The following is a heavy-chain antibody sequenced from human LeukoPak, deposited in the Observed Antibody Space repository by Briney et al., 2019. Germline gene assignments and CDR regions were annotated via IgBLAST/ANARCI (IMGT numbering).Heavy chain of an antibody. J-gene: IGHJ4*02. D-gene: IGHD3-9*01. Sequence: GGSLRLSCAASGFTFSNAWTSWVRQAPGKGLEWVGRIKSKTDGGTTDYAAPVKGGFTISRDDSKNTLYLQMNSLKTEDTAVYYCTTVGRYFDWLSLIDYWGQGTLVTVSS. V-gene: IGHV3-15*01. CDR3: TTVGRYFDWLSLIDY. CDR2: IKSKTDGGTT. CDR1: GFTFSNAW.